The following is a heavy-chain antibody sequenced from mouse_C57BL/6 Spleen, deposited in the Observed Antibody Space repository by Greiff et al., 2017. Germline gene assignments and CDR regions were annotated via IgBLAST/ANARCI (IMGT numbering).Heavy chain of an antibody. CDR3: AREEGNYLAWFAY. CDR1: GFTFSSYA. V-gene: IGHV5-4*01. J-gene: IGHJ3*01. CDR2: ISDSGSYT. D-gene: IGHD2-1*01. Sequence: DVKLVEPGGGLVKPGGSLKLSCAASGFTFSSYAMSWVRQTPEKRLEWVATISDSGSYTYYPDNVKGRFTISRDNAKNNLDLQMSHLKSEDTAMYYCAREEGNYLAWFAYWGQGTLVTVSA.